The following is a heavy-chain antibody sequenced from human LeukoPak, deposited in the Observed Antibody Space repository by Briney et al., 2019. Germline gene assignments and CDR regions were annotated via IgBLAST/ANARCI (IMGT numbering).Heavy chain of an antibody. CDR1: GYSFTGYY. V-gene: IGHV1-2*02. CDR3: ARDPYHYGSGSPDGMDV. Sequence: ASVTVSCKASGYSFTGYYMHWVRPAPGQGLEWMGWINPNSGGTNYAQKFQGRVIMTRDTSISTAFMELSSLRSDDTAVYYCARDPYHYGSGSPDGMDVWGQGTTVTVSS. CDR2: INPNSGGT. J-gene: IGHJ6*02. D-gene: IGHD3-10*01.